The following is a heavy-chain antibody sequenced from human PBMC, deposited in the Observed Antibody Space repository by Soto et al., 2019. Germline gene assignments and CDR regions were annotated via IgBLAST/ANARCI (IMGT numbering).Heavy chain of an antibody. CDR2: ISDSGATT. CDR3: AKEDTSSGSLDY. Sequence: LRLSCSASGFPFGENAMSWVRQAPGKGLEWVSGISDSGATTYYADSVRGRFTISRDNSKNTLYLQMKSLRAEDSASYYCAKEDTSSGSLDYWGQGALVTVSS. J-gene: IGHJ4*02. D-gene: IGHD6-19*01. V-gene: IGHV3-23*01. CDR1: GFPFGENA.